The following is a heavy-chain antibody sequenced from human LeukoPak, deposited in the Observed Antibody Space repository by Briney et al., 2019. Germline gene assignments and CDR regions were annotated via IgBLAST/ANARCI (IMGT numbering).Heavy chain of an antibody. CDR2: ISSSSSYI. D-gene: IGHD3-9*01. J-gene: IGHJ4*02. CDR1: GFTFSSYS. CDR3: AREAVHYDILTGYYNVAYFDY. Sequence: GGSLRLSCAASGFTFSSYSMNWVRQAPGKGLEWVSSISSSSSYIYYADSVKGRFTISRDNSKNTLYLQMNSLRAEDTAVYYCAREAVHYDILTGYYNVAYFDYWGQGTLVTVSS. V-gene: IGHV3-21*04.